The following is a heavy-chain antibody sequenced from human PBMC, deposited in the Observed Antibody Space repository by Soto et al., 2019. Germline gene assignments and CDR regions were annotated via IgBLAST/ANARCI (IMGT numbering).Heavy chain of an antibody. Sequence: GASVKVSCKASGGTFSSYAISWVRQAPGQGLEWMGGIIPIFGTANYAQKFQGRVTITADESTSTAYMELSSLRSEDTAVYYCASDIVVVPAAPRYPEDYYYYGMDVWGQGTTVTVSS. D-gene: IGHD2-2*01. CDR3: ASDIVVVPAAPRYPEDYYYYGMDV. J-gene: IGHJ6*02. CDR2: IIPIFGTA. CDR1: GGTFSSYA. V-gene: IGHV1-69*13.